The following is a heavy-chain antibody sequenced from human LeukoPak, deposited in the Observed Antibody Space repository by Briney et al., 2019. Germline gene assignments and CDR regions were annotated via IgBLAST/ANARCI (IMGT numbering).Heavy chain of an antibody. CDR1: GFTVSSNY. CDR3: ARGQLSVPYYYYYGMDV. D-gene: IGHD5-18*01. CDR2: IYSGGST. V-gene: IGHV3-66*01. J-gene: IGHJ6*02. Sequence: PGGSLRLSCAASGFTVSSNYMSCVRQAPGKGREWVSVIYSGGSTYYADSVKGRFTISRDNSKNTLYLQMNSLRAEDTAVYYCARGQLSVPYYYYYGMDVWGQGTTVTVSS.